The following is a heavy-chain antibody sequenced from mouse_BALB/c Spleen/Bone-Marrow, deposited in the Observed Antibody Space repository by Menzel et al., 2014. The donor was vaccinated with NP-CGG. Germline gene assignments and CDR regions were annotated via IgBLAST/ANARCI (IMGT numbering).Heavy chain of an antibody. Sequence: QVQLKQSGAELVRPGASVRLSCKASGYTFTSYRMNWVKQRPEQGLEWIGRIDPYDSETHYNQKFKDKAILTVDKSSSTAYMQLSSLTSEDSAVYYCARGSMILNYFDYWGQGTTLTVSS. J-gene: IGHJ2*01. CDR3: ARGSMILNYFDY. D-gene: IGHD2-3*01. CDR2: IDPYDSET. V-gene: IGHV1-74*01. CDR1: GYTFTSYR.